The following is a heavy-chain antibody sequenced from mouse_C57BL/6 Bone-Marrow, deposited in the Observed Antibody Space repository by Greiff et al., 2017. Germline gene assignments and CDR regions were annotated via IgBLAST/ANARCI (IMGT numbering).Heavy chain of an antibody. Sequence: VQLQQPGAELVRPGSSVKLSCKASGYTFTSYWMDWVKQRPGQGLEWIGNIYPSDSETHYNQKFKDKATLTVDKSSSTAYMQLSSLTSEDSAVYYCARGLRLPYYFDYWGRGTTLTVSS. CDR1: GYTFTSYW. J-gene: IGHJ2*01. CDR3: ARGLRLPYYFDY. D-gene: IGHD3-2*02. V-gene: IGHV1-61*01. CDR2: IYPSDSET.